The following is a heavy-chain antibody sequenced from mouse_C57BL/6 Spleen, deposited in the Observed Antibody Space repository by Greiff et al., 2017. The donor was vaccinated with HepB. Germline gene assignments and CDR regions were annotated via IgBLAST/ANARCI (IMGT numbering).Heavy chain of an antibody. D-gene: IGHD1-1*01. CDR2: IYPSDSET. CDR1: GYTFTSYW. Sequence: QVQLQQPGAELVRPGSSVKLSCKASGYTFTSYWMDWVKQRPGQGLEWIGNIYPSDSETHYNQKFKDKATLTVDKSSSTAYMQLSSLTSEDSAVHYCARFTTVVGEDYWGQGTTLTVSS. V-gene: IGHV1-61*01. CDR3: ARFTTVVGEDY. J-gene: IGHJ2*01.